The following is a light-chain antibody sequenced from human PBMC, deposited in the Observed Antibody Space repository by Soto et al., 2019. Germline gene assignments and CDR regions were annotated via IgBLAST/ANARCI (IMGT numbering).Light chain of an antibody. CDR1: SRHSFYD. J-gene: IGLJ3*02. Sequence: QSVLTQPSYASASLGSSVSLTCTLSSRHSFYDIAWHQQRPGTAPRYLMKVEGSGNYDKGSGIPERFSGSSSGADRYLTSSNLRSEDEGDYYCESWDSDTRVFGGGTKLTV. CDR3: ESWDSDTRV. CDR2: VEGSGNY. V-gene: IGLV4-60*03.